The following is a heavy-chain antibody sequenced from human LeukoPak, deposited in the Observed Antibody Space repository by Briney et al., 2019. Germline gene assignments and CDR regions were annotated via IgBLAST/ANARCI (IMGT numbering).Heavy chain of an antibody. D-gene: IGHD2-15*01. CDR3: ARTIEEYCSGGSCYHYYFDY. J-gene: IGHJ4*02. CDR1: GFTFSSYS. V-gene: IGHV3-21*01. CDR2: ISSSSSYV. Sequence: GGSLRLSCAASGFTFSSYSMNWVRQAPGKGLEWVSSISSSSSYVYYADSVKGRFTISRDNVKNPLYLQMNSLRAEDTAVYYCARTIEEYCSGGSCYHYYFDYWGQGTLVTVSS.